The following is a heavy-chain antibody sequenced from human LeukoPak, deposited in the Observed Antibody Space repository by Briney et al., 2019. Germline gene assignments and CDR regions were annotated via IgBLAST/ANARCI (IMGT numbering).Heavy chain of an antibody. D-gene: IGHD6-6*01. CDR1: GFTFSDYR. Sequence: GGSLRLSCAASGFTFSDYRMTWVRQAPGKGLEWVANIKQDGSVKYYMDSVKGRFTISRENAKNSLYLQMNSLRAEDTAVYNCARIGYSSSSLDYWGQGTLVTVSS. CDR3: ARIGYSSSSLDY. V-gene: IGHV3-7*01. J-gene: IGHJ4*02. CDR2: IKQDGSVK.